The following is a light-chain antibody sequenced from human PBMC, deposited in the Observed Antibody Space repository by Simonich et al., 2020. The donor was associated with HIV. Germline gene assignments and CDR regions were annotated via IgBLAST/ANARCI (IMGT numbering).Light chain of an antibody. J-gene: IGKJ1*01. CDR3: QQSYNTPPWT. CDR1: QGISNS. Sequence: DIQITQSPSSLSASVGDRVTITCRASQGISNSLAWYQQKPGKAPKLLLYAASRLESGVPSRFSGSGSVTDYTLTISSLQPEDFATYYCQQSYNTPPWTFGQGTKVEIK. V-gene: IGKV1-NL1*01. CDR2: AAS.